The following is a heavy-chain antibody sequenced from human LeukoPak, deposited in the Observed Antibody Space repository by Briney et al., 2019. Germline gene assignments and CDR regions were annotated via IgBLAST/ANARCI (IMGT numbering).Heavy chain of an antibody. CDR2: ISSSSSTI. CDR1: GFTFSSYS. V-gene: IGHV3-48*01. D-gene: IGHD5-18*01. CDR3: AKDRDPTAMVTLYYFDY. J-gene: IGHJ4*02. Sequence: GGSLRLSCAASGFTFSSYSMNWVRQAPGKGLEWVSYISSSSSTIYYADSVKGRFTISRDNSKNTLYLQMNSLRAEDTAVYYCAKDRDPTAMVTLYYFDYWGQGTLVTVSS.